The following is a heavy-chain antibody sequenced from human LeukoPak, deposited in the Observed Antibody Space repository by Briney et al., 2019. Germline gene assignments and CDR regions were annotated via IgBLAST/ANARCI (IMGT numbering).Heavy chain of an antibody. V-gene: IGHV3-23*01. D-gene: IGHD4-23*01. CDR1: GFTFNTYA. Sequence: GGSLRLSCAASGFTFNTYAMSWVRQAPGRGLEWVSAIIPSGGSTYYADSVKGRFTISRDNSKSTLFLQMNSLRAEDTAVYYCAKERWTTTAFDYWGQGTLVTVPS. J-gene: IGHJ4*02. CDR2: IIPSGGST. CDR3: AKERWTTTAFDY.